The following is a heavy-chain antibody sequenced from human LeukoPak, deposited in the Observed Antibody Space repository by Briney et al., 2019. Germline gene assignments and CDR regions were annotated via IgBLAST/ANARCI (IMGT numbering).Heavy chain of an antibody. CDR3: ARGPVTMIRY. J-gene: IGHJ4*02. CDR1: GGSFSGYY. D-gene: IGHD3-22*01. V-gene: IGHV4-34*01. Sequence: SETLSLTCAVYGGSFSGYYWSWIRQPPGKGLEWIGEINHSGSTNYNPSLKSRVTISVDTSKNQFSLKLSSVTAADTAVYYCARGPVTMIRYWGQGTLVTVSS. CDR2: INHSGST.